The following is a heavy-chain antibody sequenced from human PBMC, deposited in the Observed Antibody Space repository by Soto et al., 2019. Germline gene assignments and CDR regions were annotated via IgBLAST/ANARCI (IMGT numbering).Heavy chain of an antibody. V-gene: IGHV3-23*01. Sequence: EVQLLESGGGLVQPGGSLRLSCAASGFTFSSYAMSWVRQAPGKRLEWVSAISGSGGSTYYADSVKGRFTISRDNSKNTLYLQMNSLRAEDTAVYYCAKDVSIAVAGTCDYWGQGTLVTVSS. D-gene: IGHD6-19*01. J-gene: IGHJ4*02. CDR1: GFTFSSYA. CDR3: AKDVSIAVAGTCDY. CDR2: ISGSGGST.